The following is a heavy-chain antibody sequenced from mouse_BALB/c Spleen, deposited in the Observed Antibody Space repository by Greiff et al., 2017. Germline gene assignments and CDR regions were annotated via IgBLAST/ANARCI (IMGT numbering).Heavy chain of an antibody. V-gene: IGHV5-9-4*01. CDR1: GFTFSSYA. Sequence: EVKLMESGGGLVKPGGSLKLSCAASGFTFSSYAMSWVRQSPEKRLEWVAEISSGGSYTYYPDTVTGRFTISRDNAKNTLYLEMSSLRSEDTAMYYCASTYYGSSPAWFAYWGQGTPVTVSA. D-gene: IGHD1-1*01. J-gene: IGHJ3*01. CDR3: ASTYYGSSPAWFAY. CDR2: ISSGGSYT.